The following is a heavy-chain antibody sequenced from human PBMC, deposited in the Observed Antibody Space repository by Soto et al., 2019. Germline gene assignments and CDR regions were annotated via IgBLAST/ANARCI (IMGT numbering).Heavy chain of an antibody. CDR2: MTSDGGGT. J-gene: IGHJ4*02. V-gene: IGHV3-64D*08. CDR1: GFTFTAYA. D-gene: IGHD2-15*01. CDR3: AFDGVGPFTGFNY. Sequence: GGSLRLSCSASGFTFTAYAQHWVRQAPGKGLEYVSFMTSDGGGTYHADSVKGRFTISRDESRHTLYLEMDSLRTEDTAMYYCAFDGVGPFTGFNYWGQGSLVTVSS.